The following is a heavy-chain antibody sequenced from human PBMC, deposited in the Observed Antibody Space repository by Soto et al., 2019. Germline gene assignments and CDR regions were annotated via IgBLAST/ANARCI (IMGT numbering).Heavy chain of an antibody. D-gene: IGHD3-22*01. CDR1: GGSISSDDYY. CDR3: ARDLDGLHDDTSGPFPRPG. V-gene: IGHV4-30-4*01. J-gene: IGHJ1*01. Sequence: SETLSLTCTVSGGSISSDDYYWSWIRQAPGRGLEWIGYIHSSGSIYYNPSLKGRATMSIDTAGNQFSLKVSSVTVADTAVYYCARDLDGLHDDTSGPFPRPGWGQGTLVTVSS. CDR2: IHSSGSI.